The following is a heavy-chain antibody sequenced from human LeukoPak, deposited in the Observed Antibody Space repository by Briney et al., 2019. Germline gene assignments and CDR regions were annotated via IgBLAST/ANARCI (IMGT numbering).Heavy chain of an antibody. J-gene: IGHJ4*02. CDR1: GFTFSTFA. D-gene: IGHD2-8*02. CDR2: IFPSGGEI. Sequence: GGSLRLSCAASGFTFSTFAMIWVRQPPGKGLEWVSSIFPSGGEIHYADSVRGRFTISRDNSKSTLSLQMNSLGAEDTAIYYCATYRQVLLPFESWGQGTLVAVSS. CDR3: ATYRQVLLPFES. V-gene: IGHV3-23*01.